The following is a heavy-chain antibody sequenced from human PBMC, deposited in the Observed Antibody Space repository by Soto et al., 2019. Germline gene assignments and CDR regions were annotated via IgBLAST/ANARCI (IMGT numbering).Heavy chain of an antibody. J-gene: IGHJ4*02. D-gene: IGHD3-10*01. CDR3: NRHSRDVGF. V-gene: IGHV3-73*01. CDR2: IRSKANSYAT. CDR1: GFTFSGSA. Sequence: EVQLVESGGGLVQPGGSLKLSCAASGFTFSGSAMHWVRQASGKGLEWVGRIRSKANSYATAYAASVKGRFTISRDDSKTTAYLQMNSLKTEDTAVYYCNRHSRDVGFWGQGTLVTVSS.